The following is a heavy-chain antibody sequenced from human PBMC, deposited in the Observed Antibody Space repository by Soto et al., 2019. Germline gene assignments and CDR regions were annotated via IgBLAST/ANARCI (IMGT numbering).Heavy chain of an antibody. CDR1: VDSVSSNNAA. D-gene: IGHD6-6*01. CDR3: ARAHLIASRLMWYLDL. CDR2: TYYRSKWYN. Sequence: SQTLSLTCAISVDSVSSNNAAWHWIRQSPSRGLEWLGRTYYRSKWYNDYAMSVKGRITINPDTSKDHFSLQLNSVTPEDTAVYYCARAHLIASRLMWYLDLWGRGTLVTVSS. V-gene: IGHV6-1*01. J-gene: IGHJ2*01.